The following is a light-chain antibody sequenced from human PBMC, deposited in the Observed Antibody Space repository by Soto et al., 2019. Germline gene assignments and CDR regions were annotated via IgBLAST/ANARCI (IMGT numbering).Light chain of an antibody. CDR2: GGS. CDR1: QYINSR. Sequence: DRVTLPCRASQYINSRLAWYQQKPGKAPRLLIYGGSNRDTGIPDRFRGSGSGTEFSLTISRLEPEDFAMYYCQQYGSLRTFGQGTKVDIK. CDR3: QQYGSLRT. J-gene: IGKJ1*01. V-gene: IGKV3-20*01.